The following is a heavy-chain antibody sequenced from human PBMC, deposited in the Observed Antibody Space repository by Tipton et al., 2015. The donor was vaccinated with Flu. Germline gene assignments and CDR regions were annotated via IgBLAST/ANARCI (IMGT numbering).Heavy chain of an antibody. Sequence: TLSLTCAVYGGSFSAYYWSWIRQPAGKELEWIGRIYTSGSTNYNPSLKSRVTISVDTSKNQFSLKLSSVTAADTAVYYCARGSSYYYDTLKYWGQGTLVTVSS. D-gene: IGHD3-22*01. V-gene: IGHV4-59*10. J-gene: IGHJ4*02. CDR1: GGSFSAYY. CDR3: ARGSSYYYDTLKY. CDR2: IYTSGST.